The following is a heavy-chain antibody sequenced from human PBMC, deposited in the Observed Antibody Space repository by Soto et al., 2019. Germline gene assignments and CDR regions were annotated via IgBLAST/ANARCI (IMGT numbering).Heavy chain of an antibody. V-gene: IGHV4-59*01. J-gene: IGHJ6*02. CDR1: GGSISSYY. CDR3: ARVVPAAIRRNYYYYGMDV. D-gene: IGHD2-2*02. CDR2: IYYSGST. Sequence: QVQLQESGPGLVKPSETLSLTCTVSGGSISSYYWSWIRQPPGKGLEWIGYIYYSGSTNYNPSLKSRVTISVDTSKNPFSLKLSSVTAADTAVYYCARVVPAAIRRNYYYYGMDVWGQGTTVTVSS.